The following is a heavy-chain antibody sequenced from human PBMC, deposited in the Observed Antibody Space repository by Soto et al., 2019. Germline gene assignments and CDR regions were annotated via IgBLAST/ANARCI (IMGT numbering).Heavy chain of an antibody. Sequence: SETLSLTCTVSGGPLRRYSWSWIRQSPGKGLEWIGYVYSGGGTNYSPSFMGRVTISVDTTDNQFSLKLNSVTAADTAVYYCAREETPISPHYFYYGMDVWGQGTTVTVSS. CDR3: AREETPISPHYFYYGMDV. V-gene: IGHV4-59*01. CDR2: VYSGGGT. CDR1: GGPLRRYS. J-gene: IGHJ6*02. D-gene: IGHD3-10*01.